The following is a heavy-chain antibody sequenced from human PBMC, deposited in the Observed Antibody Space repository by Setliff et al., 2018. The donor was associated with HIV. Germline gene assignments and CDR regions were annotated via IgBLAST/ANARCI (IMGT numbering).Heavy chain of an antibody. CDR2: MNPNSGNT. CDR1: GYTFTSYD. J-gene: IGHJ6*03. Sequence: ASVKVSCKASGYTFTSYDINWVGQATGQGLEWMGWMNPNSGNTGYAQKLQGRVTMTRNTSISTAYMELSSLRSEDTAVYYCARGAWYTSGWYSRRYMDVWGKGTTVTVSS. V-gene: IGHV1-8*02. D-gene: IGHD6-19*01. CDR3: ARGAWYTSGWYSRRYMDV.